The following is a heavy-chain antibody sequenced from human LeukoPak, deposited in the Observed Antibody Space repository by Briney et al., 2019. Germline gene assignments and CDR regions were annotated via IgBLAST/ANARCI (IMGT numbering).Heavy chain of an antibody. D-gene: IGHD1-26*01. J-gene: IGHJ4*02. CDR3: AREGYSGSAGSDFDY. CDR2: IYYSGST. Sequence: SETLSLTCTVSGGSISSYYWSWIRQPPGKGLEWIGDIYYSGSTNYNPSLKSRVTISVDTSKNQFYLKLSSVTAADTAVYYCAREGYSGSAGSDFDYWGQGTLVTVSS. CDR1: GGSISSYY. V-gene: IGHV4-59*01.